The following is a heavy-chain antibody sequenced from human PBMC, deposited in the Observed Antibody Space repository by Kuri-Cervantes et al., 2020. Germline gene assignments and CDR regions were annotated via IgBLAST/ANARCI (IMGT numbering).Heavy chain of an antibody. D-gene: IGHD2-15*01. Sequence: GSLRLSCTVSGGSISSSSYYWSWIRQPPGKGLEWIGYIYYSGSTNYNPSLKSRVTISVDTSKNQFSLKLSSVTAADTAVYYCARDSKDSGFDYWGQGTLVTDSS. CDR2: IYYSGST. V-gene: IGHV4-61*01. CDR3: ARDSKDSGFDY. J-gene: IGHJ4*02. CDR1: GGSISSSSYY.